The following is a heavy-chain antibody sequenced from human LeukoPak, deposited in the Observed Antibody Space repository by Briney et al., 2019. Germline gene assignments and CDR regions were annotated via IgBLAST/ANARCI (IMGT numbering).Heavy chain of an antibody. V-gene: IGHV3-30*03. J-gene: IGHJ4*02. Sequence: GGSLRLSCAVSGFIFSNYGIHWVRQAPGKGLEWVTVISYDGSNEYYADSVKGRFTISRDNSKNTLYLEMNSLRAEDTAVYYCARTVAGLEDYLDYWGQGILVTVSS. CDR3: ARTVAGLEDYLDY. D-gene: IGHD6-19*01. CDR1: GFIFSNYG. CDR2: ISYDGSNE.